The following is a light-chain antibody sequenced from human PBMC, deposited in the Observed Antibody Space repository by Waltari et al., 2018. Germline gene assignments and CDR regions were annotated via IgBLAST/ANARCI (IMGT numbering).Light chain of an antibody. V-gene: IGLV3-21*01. Sequence: SYVLTQPPSVSVAPGKTARIYCGEDNIGSESVPWYQQKPGQAPVLVMYYDTNRPSGIPERFSGSNSGNTATLTISRVEAGDEADYYCQVWDSGANQYVFGTGTKVTVL. J-gene: IGLJ1*01. CDR2: YDT. CDR3: QVWDSGANQYV. CDR1: NIGSES.